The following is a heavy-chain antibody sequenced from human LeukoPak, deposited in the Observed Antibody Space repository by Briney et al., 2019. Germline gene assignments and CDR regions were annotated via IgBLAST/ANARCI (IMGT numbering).Heavy chain of an antibody. V-gene: IGHV4-61*02. CDR3: ARARPDPWYYYGSGSYPGGGNFDY. CDR1: GGSISSGSYY. D-gene: IGHD3-10*01. CDR2: IYTSGST. Sequence: SETLSLTCTVSGGSISSGSYYWSWIRQPAGKGLEWIGRIYTSGSTNYNPSLKSRVTISVDTSKNQFSLKLSSVTAADTAVYYCARARPDPWYYYGSGSYPGGGNFDYWGQGTLVTVSS. J-gene: IGHJ4*02.